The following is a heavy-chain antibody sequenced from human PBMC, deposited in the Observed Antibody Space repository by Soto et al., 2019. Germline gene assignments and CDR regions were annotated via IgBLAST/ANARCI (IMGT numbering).Heavy chain of an antibody. CDR2: FDPEDGET. V-gene: IGHV1-24*01. D-gene: IGHD3-9*01. CDR3: ATDKLDYDILPGYYRNFDY. Sequence: ASVKVSCKVSGYTLTELSMHWVRQAPGKGLEWMGGFDPEDGETIYAQKFQGRVTMTEDTSTDTAYMELSSLRSEDTAVYYCATDKLDYDILPGYYRNFDYWRQATLVTVSS. J-gene: IGHJ4*02. CDR1: GYTLTELS.